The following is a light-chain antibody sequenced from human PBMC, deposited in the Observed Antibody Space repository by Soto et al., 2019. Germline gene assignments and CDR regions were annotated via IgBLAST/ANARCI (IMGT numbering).Light chain of an antibody. Sequence: DIQMTQSPSSLSASVGDRVTITCRASQSISSYLNWYQQKPGKAPKLLIYAASSLQSGVPSRFSGSGSGTDFSLNISSLQPEDFATYYCQQSYSTPCTLGQGTKLEIK. J-gene: IGKJ2*02. V-gene: IGKV1-39*01. CDR1: QSISSY. CDR3: QQSYSTPCT. CDR2: AAS.